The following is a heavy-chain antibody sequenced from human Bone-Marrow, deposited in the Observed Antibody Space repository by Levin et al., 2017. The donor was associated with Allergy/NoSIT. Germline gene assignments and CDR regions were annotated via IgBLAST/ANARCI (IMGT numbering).Heavy chain of an antibody. J-gene: IGHJ4*02. D-gene: IGHD6-19*01. CDR1: GFTFSSYW. V-gene: IGHV3-74*01. CDR3: ARGWGGSGWYIDY. CDR2: INSDGSST. Sequence: GGSLRLSCAASGFTFSSYWMHWVRQAPGKGLVWVSRINSDGSSTSYADSVKGRFTISRDNAKNTLYLQMNSLRAEDTAVYYCARGWGGSGWYIDYWGQGTLVTVSS.